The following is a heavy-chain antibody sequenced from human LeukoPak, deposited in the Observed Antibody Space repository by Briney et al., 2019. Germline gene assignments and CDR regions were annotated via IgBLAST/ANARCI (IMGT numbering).Heavy chain of an antibody. CDR1: GFPFSSYA. CDR3: ARGPIRDYGGNSGDY. V-gene: IGHV3-64*01. Sequence: GRTLRLYPAAAGFPFSSYAMHSVLQAPGKGLQYDSAISRNGGSTYYANSVKGRFTISRDNSKNTLYFQMGSLRAEDMAVYYCARGPIRDYGGNSGDYWGQGTLVTVSS. J-gene: IGHJ4*02. CDR2: ISRNGGST. D-gene: IGHD4-23*01.